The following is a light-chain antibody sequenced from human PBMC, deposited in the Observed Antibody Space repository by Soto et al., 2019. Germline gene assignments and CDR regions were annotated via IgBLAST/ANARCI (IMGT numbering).Light chain of an antibody. CDR2: DAS. J-gene: IGKJ3*01. CDR3: QQYDNIRCRFT. Sequence: DIQMTQSPSSLSASVGDRVTITCQASQDISNYLHWYQQKPGKAPKLLIYDASNLETGFPSRFSGSGSATDFTFTISSLQPADIASYYWQQYDNIRCRFTFGAGTKVDIK. V-gene: IGKV1-33*01. CDR1: QDISNY.